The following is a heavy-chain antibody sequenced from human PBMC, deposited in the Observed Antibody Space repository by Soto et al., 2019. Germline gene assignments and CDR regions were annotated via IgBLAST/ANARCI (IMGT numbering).Heavy chain of an antibody. CDR2: IYYSGST. V-gene: IGHV4-39*01. Sequence: PSETLSLTCTVSGGSISSSSYYWGWIRQPPGKGLEWIGSIYYSGSTYYNPSLKNRVTISVDTSKNQFSLKLSSVTAADTAVYYCARQETTSSGMDVWGQGTTVTVSS. CDR3: ARQETTSSGMDV. CDR1: GGSISSSSYY. J-gene: IGHJ6*02. D-gene: IGHD4-17*01.